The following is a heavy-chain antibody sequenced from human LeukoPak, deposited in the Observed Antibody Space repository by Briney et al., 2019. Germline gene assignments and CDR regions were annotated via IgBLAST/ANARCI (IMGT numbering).Heavy chain of an antibody. CDR2: INHRGST. D-gene: IGHD1-26*01. CDR1: GGSFSGYY. CDR3: ARRQRSGSYGY. Sequence: PSETLSLTCAVYGGSFSGYYWSWIRQPPGKGLEGIGEINHRGSTNYNPSLKSRGTISVDTSKNQFSLKLSSVTAADTAVYYCARRQRSGSYGYWGQGTLVTVSS. V-gene: IGHV4-34*01. J-gene: IGHJ4*02.